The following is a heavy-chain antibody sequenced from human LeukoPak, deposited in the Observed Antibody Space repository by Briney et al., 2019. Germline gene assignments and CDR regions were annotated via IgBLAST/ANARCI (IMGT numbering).Heavy chain of an antibody. CDR3: ARTGNFGVAWSLDY. CDR1: GGSISSGGYH. J-gene: IGHJ4*02. CDR2: IYHSGSA. V-gene: IGHV4-30-2*01. Sequence: SQTLSLTCTVSGGSISSGGYHWSWIRQPPGKGLEWIGYIYHSGSAYYYPSLKSRVTISVDRSKNQFSLKLTSVTAADTAVYYCARTGNFGVAWSLDYWGQGTLVTVSS. D-gene: IGHD3-3*01.